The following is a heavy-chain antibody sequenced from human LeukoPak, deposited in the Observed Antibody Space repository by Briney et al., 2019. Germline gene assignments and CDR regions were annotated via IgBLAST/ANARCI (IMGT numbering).Heavy chain of an antibody. CDR3: ARDLHGGYFDF. J-gene: IGHJ4*02. V-gene: IGHV3-66*01. Sequence: PGGSLRLSCAASGFTVSSNYMSWVRQAPGKGLEWVSVIYSGGSTYYADSVKGRVTISRDNAKNSLYLQMNSLRAEDTAMYYCARDLHGGYFDFWGQGTLVTVSS. CDR1: GFTVSSNY. CDR2: IYSGGST. D-gene: IGHD4-23*01.